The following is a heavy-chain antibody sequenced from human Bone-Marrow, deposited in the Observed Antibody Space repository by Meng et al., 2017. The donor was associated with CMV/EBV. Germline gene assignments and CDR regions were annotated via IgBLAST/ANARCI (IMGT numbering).Heavy chain of an antibody. D-gene: IGHD2-2*02. Sequence: GESLKISCAASGFTFSNYGMHWVRQAPGKGLEWVAFIHYAGSNKYYTGSVKGRFTISRDNSKNTLYLQMNSLRAEDTAVYYCARETVVPAAIEGVYYYYYGMDVWGQGTTVTVSS. CDR3: ARETVVPAAIEGVYYYYYGMDV. CDR2: IHYAGSNK. CDR1: GFTFSNYG. V-gene: IGHV3-30*02. J-gene: IGHJ6*02.